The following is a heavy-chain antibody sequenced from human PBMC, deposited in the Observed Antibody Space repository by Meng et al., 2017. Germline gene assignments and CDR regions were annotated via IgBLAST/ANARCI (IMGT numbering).Heavy chain of an antibody. CDR1: GFTFSSYA. D-gene: IGHD3-3*01. CDR2: ISGSGGST. Sequence: GESLKISCAASGFTFSSYAMSWVRQAPGKGLEWVSAISGSGGSTYYADSVKGRFTISRDNSKNTLYLQMNSLRAEDTAVYYCAKEGGAGITIFGVNWFDPWGQATLVTVSS. CDR3: AKEGGAGITIFGVNWFDP. V-gene: IGHV3-23*01. J-gene: IGHJ5*02.